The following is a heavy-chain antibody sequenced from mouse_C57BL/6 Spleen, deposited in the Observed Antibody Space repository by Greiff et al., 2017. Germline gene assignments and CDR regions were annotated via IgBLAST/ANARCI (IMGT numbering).Heavy chain of an antibody. CDR3: ARNGLLRYYFDY. J-gene: IGHJ2*01. CDR1: GFSLTSYG. V-gene: IGHV2-2*01. CDR2: IWSGGST. Sequence: VKLVESGPGLVQPSQSLSITCTVSGFSLTSYGVHWVRQSPGKGLEWLGVIWSGGSTDYNAAFISRLSISKDNSKSQVFFKMNSLQADDTAIYYCARNGLLRYYFDYWGQGTTLTVSS. D-gene: IGHD1-1*01.